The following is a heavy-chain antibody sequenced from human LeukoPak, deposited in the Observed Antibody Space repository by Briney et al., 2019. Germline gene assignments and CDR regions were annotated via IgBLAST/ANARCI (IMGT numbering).Heavy chain of an antibody. CDR3: ARSLGTYYYDISGFVYFQH. Sequence: SETLSLTCTVSGGSISNSYWNWIRQPPGQGLEWIGNIHDSGTTNYNPSLKSRVTISIDTSKNQFSLNLSSVTAADTAVYYCARSLGTYYYDISGFVYFQHWGQGTLVTVSS. V-gene: IGHV4-59*01. CDR1: GGSISNSY. D-gene: IGHD3-22*01. CDR2: IHDSGTT. J-gene: IGHJ1*01.